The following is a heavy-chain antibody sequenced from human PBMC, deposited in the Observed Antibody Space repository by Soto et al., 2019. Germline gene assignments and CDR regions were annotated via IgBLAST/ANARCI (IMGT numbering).Heavy chain of an antibody. CDR3: AREVYYDFWSGFNTHPYYFDD. D-gene: IGHD3-3*01. CDR2: ISDDGSNT. CDR1: GFTFSRHT. Sequence: QVQLVESGGGVVQPGRSLRPSCAASGFTFSRHTMHWVRQVPGKGLEWVAAISDDGSNTYYADSVKGRFTISRDNSKNTLYLQMNSLSSEDTAVHHCAREVYYDFWSGFNTHPYYFDDWGQGTLVTVSS. V-gene: IGHV3-30-3*01. J-gene: IGHJ4*02.